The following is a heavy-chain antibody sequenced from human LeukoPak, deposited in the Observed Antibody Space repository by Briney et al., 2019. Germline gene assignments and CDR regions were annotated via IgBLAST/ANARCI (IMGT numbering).Heavy chain of an antibody. CDR3: ARGPYYDFWSGSTGAALDI. Sequence: PGGSLRLSCAASGFTFSSYWMHWVRQAPGKGLVWVSRINSDGSSTSYVDSVKGRFTISRDNSKNTLYLQMNSLRAEDTAVYYCARGPYYDFWSGSTGAALDIWGQGTMVTVSS. D-gene: IGHD3-3*01. V-gene: IGHV3-74*01. CDR2: INSDGSST. CDR1: GFTFSSYW. J-gene: IGHJ3*02.